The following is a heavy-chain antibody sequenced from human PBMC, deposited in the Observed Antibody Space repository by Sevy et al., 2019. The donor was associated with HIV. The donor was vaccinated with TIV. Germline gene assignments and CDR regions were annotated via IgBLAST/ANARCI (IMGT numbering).Heavy chain of an antibody. D-gene: IGHD2-2*02. J-gene: IGHJ3*02. CDR1: GFTFDNYA. CDR2: LDNSGDNT. V-gene: IGHV3-23*01. Sequence: GGSLRLSCAASGFTFDNYAMTWVRQTPGKGLEWVSTLDNSGDNTYNADSVKGRFTISRDNSKNTLYLQMDSLRAEDTALYYCVKGARYTIPNDAFDIWGQGTMVTVSS. CDR3: VKGARYTIPNDAFDI.